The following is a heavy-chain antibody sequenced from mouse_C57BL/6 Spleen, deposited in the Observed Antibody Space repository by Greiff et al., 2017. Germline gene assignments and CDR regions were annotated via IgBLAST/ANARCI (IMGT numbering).Heavy chain of an antibody. J-gene: IGHJ4*01. CDR2: IWWDNDK. Sequence: QVTLKVSGPGILQPSQTLSLTCSFSGFSLSTFGMGVGWIRQPSGKGLEWLAHIWWDNDKYYNPALKSRHTISKDTSKNQVFLKSANVDTADTATYYCARAHYDYDVVYAMDYWGQGTSVTVSS. CDR1: GFSLSTFGMG. CDR3: ARAHYDYDVVYAMDY. D-gene: IGHD2-4*01. V-gene: IGHV8-8*01.